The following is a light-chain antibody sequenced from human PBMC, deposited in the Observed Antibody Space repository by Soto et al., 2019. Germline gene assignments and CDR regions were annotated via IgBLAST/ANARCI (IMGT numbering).Light chain of an antibody. CDR2: DAS. CDR3: QQRRDWPT. J-gene: IGKJ3*01. CDR1: QSVSTY. V-gene: IGKV3-11*01. Sequence: EIVLTQSPVTLSLSPGERATLSCRASQSVSTYLAWYQQKPAQAPSLLIYDASIRATGIPARFSGSGSGTDFTLTISSLEPEDFAVYFCQQRRDWPTFGPGTKVEIK.